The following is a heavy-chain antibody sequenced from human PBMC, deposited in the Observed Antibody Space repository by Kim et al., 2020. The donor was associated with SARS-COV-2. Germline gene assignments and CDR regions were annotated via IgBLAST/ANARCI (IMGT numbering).Heavy chain of an antibody. Sequence: GGSLRLSCAASGLTLIRYFMSWVRQAPGKGLEWVANIRQDGNEKYYVDSVKGRFTISRDNAKNSLYLQMNRLRVEDTAVYYCTRAGGWYWGQGSLVTVSS. J-gene: IGHJ4*02. CDR2: IRQDGNEK. CDR3: TRAGGWY. D-gene: IGHD3-16*01. V-gene: IGHV3-7*03. CDR1: GLTLIRYF.